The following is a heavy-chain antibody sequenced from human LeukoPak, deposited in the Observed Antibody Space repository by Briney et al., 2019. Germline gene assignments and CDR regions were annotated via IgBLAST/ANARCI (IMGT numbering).Heavy chain of an antibody. CDR2: IYYSGST. J-gene: IGHJ4*02. CDR3: ARHLDPSSTTGTLDY. CDR1: GGSISSSSYY. V-gene: IGHV4-39*01. Sequence: SETLSLTCTVSGGSISSSSYYWGWLRQPPGKGLEWIVSIYYSGSTYYNPSLKSRVTISVDTSKNQFSLKLSSVTAADTAVYYCARHLDPSSTTGTLDYWGQGTLITVSS. D-gene: IGHD1-1*01.